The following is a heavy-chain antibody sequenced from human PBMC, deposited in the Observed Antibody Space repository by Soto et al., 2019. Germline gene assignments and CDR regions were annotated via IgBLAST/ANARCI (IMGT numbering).Heavy chain of an antibody. CDR2: IYYSGST. CDR3: ARKYCSSTSCYAPFDY. Sequence: SETLSLTCTVSGGSISSGGYYWSWIRQHPGKGLEWIGYIYYSGSTYYNPSLKSRVTISVDTSKNQFSLKLSSVTAADTAVYYCARKYCSSTSCYAPFDYWGQGTLVTVS. J-gene: IGHJ4*02. CDR1: GGSISSGGYY. D-gene: IGHD2-2*01. V-gene: IGHV4-31*03.